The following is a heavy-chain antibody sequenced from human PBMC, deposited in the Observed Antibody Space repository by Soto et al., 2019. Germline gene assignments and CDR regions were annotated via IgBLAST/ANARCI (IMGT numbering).Heavy chain of an antibody. J-gene: IGHJ4*02. CDR1: GGSISSYY. CDR2: IYYSGST. Sequence: SETLSLTCTVSGGSISSYYWSWIRQPPGKGLEWIGYIYYSGSTNYNPSLKSRVTISVDTSKNQFSLKLSSVTAADTAVYYCARSRHSGYDSSDEWGQGTLVTVSS. CDR3: ARSRHSGYDSSDE. V-gene: IGHV4-59*01. D-gene: IGHD5-12*01.